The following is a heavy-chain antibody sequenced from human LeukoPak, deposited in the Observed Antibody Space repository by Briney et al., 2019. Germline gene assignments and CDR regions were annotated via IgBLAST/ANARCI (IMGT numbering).Heavy chain of an antibody. CDR2: IYHSGST. CDR3: ARRPAAGPFDY. D-gene: IGHD6-13*01. V-gene: IGHV4-30-2*01. CDR1: GGSISSGGYS. Sequence: SQTLSLTCAVSGGSISSGGYSWSWIRQPPGKGLEWIGYIYHSGSTYYNPSLKSRVTISVDRSKNQFSLKLSSVTAADTAVYYCARRPAAGPFDYWGQGTLVTVPS. J-gene: IGHJ4*02.